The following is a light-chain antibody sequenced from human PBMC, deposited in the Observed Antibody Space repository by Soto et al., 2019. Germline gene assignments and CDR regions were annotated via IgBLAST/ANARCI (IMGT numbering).Light chain of an antibody. J-gene: IGLJ2*01. CDR1: SSDVGGYNY. Sequence: QSVLTQPPSASGSPGQSVAISCTGTSSDVGGYNYVSWYQQHPGKAPKLMIYEVNKRPSGVPDRFSGSKSGNTASLTVSGLQAEDEADYYCQSYDSSLSGSKVVFGGGTKAHRP. CDR2: EVN. CDR3: QSYDSSLSGSKVV. V-gene: IGLV2-8*01.